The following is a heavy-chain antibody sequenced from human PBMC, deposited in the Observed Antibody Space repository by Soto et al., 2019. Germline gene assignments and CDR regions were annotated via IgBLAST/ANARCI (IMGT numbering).Heavy chain of an antibody. V-gene: IGHV1-46*01. Sequence: QVQLVQSGAEVKKPGASVKVSCQASGYTFASHYIHWVRQAPGQGLEWMAVINPNGGNTRYAQRFQDRLTLTTDTPTNTVYLDLSSLSSDDTAVYYCGRDTSGLDYWGQGTLVTVSS. CDR1: GYTFASHY. CDR3: GRDTSGLDY. D-gene: IGHD5-12*01. CDR2: INPNGGNT. J-gene: IGHJ4*02.